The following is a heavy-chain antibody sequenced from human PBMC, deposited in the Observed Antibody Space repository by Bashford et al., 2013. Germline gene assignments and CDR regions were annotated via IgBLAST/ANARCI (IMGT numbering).Heavy chain of an antibody. Sequence: ESLKISCKGSGYSFTSYWISWVRQMPGKGLEWMGRIDPSDSYTNYSPSFQGQVTISADKSISTAYLQWSSLKASDTAMYYCARSSCGGDCYWADYYYGMDVWGQGTTVTVSS. CDR3: ARSSCGGDCYWADYYYGMDV. CDR2: IDPSDSYT. V-gene: IGHV5-10-1*04. CDR1: GYSFTSYW. D-gene: IGHD2-21*02. J-gene: IGHJ6*02.